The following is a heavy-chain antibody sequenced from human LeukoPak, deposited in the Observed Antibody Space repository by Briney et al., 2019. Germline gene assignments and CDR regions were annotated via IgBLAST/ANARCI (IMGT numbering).Heavy chain of an antibody. D-gene: IGHD2-15*01. CDR1: GLTFSSFA. Sequence: PGGSLRLSCAASGLTFSSFAMSWVRQAPGKGLEWVPVICGSGDTTYYADSVKGRFTISRDNSKNTLYLQMNSLRGEDTAVYYCAKGSGGSCYSQVYSWGQGTLVTVSS. CDR3: AKGSGGSCYSQVYS. J-gene: IGHJ4*02. V-gene: IGHV3-23*01. CDR2: ICGSGDTT.